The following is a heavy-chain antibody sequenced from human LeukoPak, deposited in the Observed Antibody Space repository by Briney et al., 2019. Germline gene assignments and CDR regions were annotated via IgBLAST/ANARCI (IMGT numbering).Heavy chain of an antibody. Sequence: PGGSLRLSCAASGFTFSSYWMSWVRQAPGKGLEWVANIKQDGSEKYYVDSVKGRFTISRDNAKNSLYLQMNSLRAEDTAVYYCARDLTPDYDILTGYYIRGGFDYWGQGTLVTVSS. J-gene: IGHJ4*02. CDR3: ARDLTPDYDILTGYYIRGGFDY. V-gene: IGHV3-7*01. CDR1: GFTFSSYW. CDR2: IKQDGSEK. D-gene: IGHD3-9*01.